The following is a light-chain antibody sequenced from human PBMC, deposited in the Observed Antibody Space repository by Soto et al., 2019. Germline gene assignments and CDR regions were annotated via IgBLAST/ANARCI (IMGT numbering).Light chain of an antibody. Sequence: DTQMTQSPSSVSASVGDRVTISCRASQDIHTWLAWYQQKPGKAPKLLIYGSSILQSGVPSRFSGSGSGTDFTLTISSLQPEDSATSYCQQANSFPFTFGPGTKVDV. V-gene: IGKV1-12*01. CDR2: GSS. CDR1: QDIHTW. J-gene: IGKJ3*01. CDR3: QQANSFPFT.